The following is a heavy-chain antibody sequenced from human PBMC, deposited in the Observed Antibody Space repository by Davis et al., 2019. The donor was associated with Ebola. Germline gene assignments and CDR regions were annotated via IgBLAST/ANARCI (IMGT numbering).Heavy chain of an antibody. D-gene: IGHD6-13*01. Sequence: AASVKVSCKASGYTFTSYAMHWVRQAPGQRLEWMGWIHAGNGNTKYSQKFQGRVTITRDTSASTAYMELSSLRSEDTAVYYCARSFSSTFVGWFDPWGQGTLVTVSS. J-gene: IGHJ5*02. CDR2: IHAGNGNT. V-gene: IGHV1-3*01. CDR1: GYTFTSYA. CDR3: ARSFSSTFVGWFDP.